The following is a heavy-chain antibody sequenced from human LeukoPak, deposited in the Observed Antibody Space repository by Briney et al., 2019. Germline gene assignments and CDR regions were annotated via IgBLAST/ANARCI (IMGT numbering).Heavy chain of an antibody. V-gene: IGHV1-2*02. CDR1: GYTFTDYY. Sequence: ASVKVSCKASGYTFTDYYMHWVRQAPGQGLEWMGWINPNSGGTKYAQNFQDRVTITRDTFISTAYMELSRLRSDDTAVYYCARVEWQQLARGPFDYWGQGTLVTVCS. CDR2: INPNSGGT. D-gene: IGHD6-13*01. J-gene: IGHJ4*02. CDR3: ARVEWQQLARGPFDY.